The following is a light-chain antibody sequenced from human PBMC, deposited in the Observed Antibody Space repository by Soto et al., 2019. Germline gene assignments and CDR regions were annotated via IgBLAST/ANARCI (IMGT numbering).Light chain of an antibody. J-gene: IGLJ3*02. CDR3: GSSAGTNSFVL. V-gene: IGLV2-8*01. CDR1: SSDIGGYNS. CDR2: EVN. Sequence: QSVLTQPPSASGSPGQSVTISCTGTSSDIGGYNSVSWYQQHPGKAPKLMIYEVNKRPLGVPERFSGSKSGNTASLTVSGLQADDEAEYYCGSSAGTNSFVLFGGGTKVTVL.